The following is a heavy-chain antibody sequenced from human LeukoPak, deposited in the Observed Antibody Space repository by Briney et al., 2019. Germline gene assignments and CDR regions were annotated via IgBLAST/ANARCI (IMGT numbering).Heavy chain of an antibody. V-gene: IGHV1-18*01. CDR3: ARDPPRGLKSGYQLLPTYYYGMDV. CDR2: ISAYNGNT. CDR1: GYTFTSYG. J-gene: IGHJ6*02. D-gene: IGHD2-2*01. Sequence: ASVKVSCKASGYTFTSYGISWVRQAPGQGLEWMGWISAYNGNTNYAQKLQGRVTMTTDTSTSTAYMELRSLRSDDTAVYYCARDPPRGLKSGYQLLPTYYYGMDVWGQGTTVTVSS.